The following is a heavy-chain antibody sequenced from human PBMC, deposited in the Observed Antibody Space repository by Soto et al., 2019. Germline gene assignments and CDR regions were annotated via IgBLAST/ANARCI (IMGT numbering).Heavy chain of an antibody. CDR3: TRDAYYDFWSGYSGYYYYYMDV. CDR1: GFTFSSYW. Sequence: EVQLVESGGGLVQPGGSLRLSCAASGFTFSSYWMHWVRQAPGKGLVWVSRINGDGSSTSYAASVKGRFTISRDNAKNTLYLQMNSLRAEDTAVYYCTRDAYYDFWSGYSGYYYYYMDVWGKGTTVTVSS. CDR2: INGDGSST. J-gene: IGHJ6*03. D-gene: IGHD3-3*01. V-gene: IGHV3-74*01.